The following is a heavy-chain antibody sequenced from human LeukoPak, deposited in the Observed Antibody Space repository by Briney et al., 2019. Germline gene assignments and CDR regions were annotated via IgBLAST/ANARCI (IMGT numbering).Heavy chain of an antibody. J-gene: IGHJ4*02. D-gene: IGHD6-19*01. V-gene: IGHV4-39*01. CDR1: GASISSSSYY. CDR3: GRLETTGAGVAVAASFFFDY. CDR2: IYYSGST. Sequence: SETLSLTCSVSGASISSSSYYWGWIRRHPGKGLEWFGTIYYSGSTYYNTSLKSRVTISVDTSKNQFSLKLSSVTAADTAVYYCGRLETTGAGVAVAASFFFDYWGQGTLVTVSS.